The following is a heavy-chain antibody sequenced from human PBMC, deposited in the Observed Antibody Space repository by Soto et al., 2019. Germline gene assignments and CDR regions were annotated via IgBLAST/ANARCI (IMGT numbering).Heavy chain of an antibody. V-gene: IGHV4-39*01. CDR2: IYYDGST. Sequence: KPSETLSLTSTVSGGSINSNNYYWAWIRQPPGKGLAWIASIYYDGSTYYNPPLKSRVTISIDTSKNQFSLRLRSVTAADTAIYYCAKVVVAATRHTDFDSWGQGTLVTVSS. J-gene: IGHJ4*02. CDR3: AKVVVAATRHTDFDS. CDR1: GGSINSNNYY. D-gene: IGHD2-15*01.